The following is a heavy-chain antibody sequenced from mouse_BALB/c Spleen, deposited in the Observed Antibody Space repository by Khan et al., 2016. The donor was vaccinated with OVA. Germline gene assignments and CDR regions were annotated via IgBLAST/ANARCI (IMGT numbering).Heavy chain of an antibody. CDR1: GFSLTSDG. V-gene: IGHV2-3*01. CDR3: DKLRVFYFDS. Sequence: QVQLKESGPGLVAPSQSLSITCTASGFSLTSDGVSWVRQPPGKGLEWLGVIWGDGSTTYHSHLRSSMSTWKDNYKTPAFLKLDSLQTDDTATYWCDKLRVFYFDSRGQGNT. J-gene: IGHJ2*01. CDR2: IWGDGST.